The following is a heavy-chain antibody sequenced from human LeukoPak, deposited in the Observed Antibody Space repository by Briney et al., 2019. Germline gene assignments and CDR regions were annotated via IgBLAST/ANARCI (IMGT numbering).Heavy chain of an antibody. Sequence: GGSLRLSCAASGFIFSSYWMHWVRQAPGKGLVWVSRINTDGSSTSYADSVKGRFTISRDNAKNTLYLQMNSLRAEDTAVYYCARGDFWSGYEFDYWGQGTLVTVSS. J-gene: IGHJ4*02. CDR3: ARGDFWSGYEFDY. CDR1: GFIFSSYW. CDR2: INTDGSST. D-gene: IGHD3-3*01. V-gene: IGHV3-74*01.